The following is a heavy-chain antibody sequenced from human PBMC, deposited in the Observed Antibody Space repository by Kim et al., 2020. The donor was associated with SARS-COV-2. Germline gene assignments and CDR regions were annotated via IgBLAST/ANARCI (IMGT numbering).Heavy chain of an antibody. J-gene: IGHJ5*02. CDR1: GGSISSSSYY. CDR2: IYYSGST. D-gene: IGHD3-10*01. V-gene: IGHV4-39*01. CDR3: ARLFLWSDQYYYGSGRSGLFDP. Sequence: SETLSLTCTVSGGSISSSSYYWGWIRQPPGKGLEWIGSIYYSGSTYYNPSLKSRVTISVDTSKNQFSLKLSSVTAADTAVYYCARLFLWSDQYYYGSGRSGLFDPWGQGTLVTVSS.